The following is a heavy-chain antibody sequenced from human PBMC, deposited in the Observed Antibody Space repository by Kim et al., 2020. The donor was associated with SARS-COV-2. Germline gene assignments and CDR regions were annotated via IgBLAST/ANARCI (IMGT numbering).Heavy chain of an antibody. J-gene: IGHJ4*02. CDR2: IYPGDSDT. V-gene: IGHV5-51*01. CDR1: GYSFTSYW. Sequence: GESLKISCKGSGYSFTSYWIGWVRQMPGKGLEWMGIIYPGDSDTRYSPSFQGQVTISADKSISTAYLQWSSLKASDTAMYYCARGGFDPYCTNGVCSGYFDYWGQGTLVTVSS. D-gene: IGHD2-8*01. CDR3: ARGGFDPYCTNGVCSGYFDY.